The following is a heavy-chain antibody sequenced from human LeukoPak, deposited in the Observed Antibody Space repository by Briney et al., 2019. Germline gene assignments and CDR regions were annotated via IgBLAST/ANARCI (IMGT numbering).Heavy chain of an antibody. J-gene: IGHJ4*02. V-gene: IGHV1-2*02. Sequence: ASVKVSGKASGYTFIGYYIHWVRQAPGQGLEWMGWINPNSGGTNYAQKFQGRVTMTRDTSISTAYMELNRLTSDDTAVYYCARGSKYDYWGQGALVTVSS. CDR3: ARGSKYDY. CDR2: INPNSGGT. CDR1: GYTFIGYY.